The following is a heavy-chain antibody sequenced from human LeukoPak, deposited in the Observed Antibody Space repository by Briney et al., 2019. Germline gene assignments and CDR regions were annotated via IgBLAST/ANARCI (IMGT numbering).Heavy chain of an antibody. Sequence: GGSLRLSCAASGFTVSSNYMSWVRQAPGKGLEWVSVIYSGGNTYYADSVKGRFTISRDNSKNILYLQMNSLRAEDTAVYYCASPLGYSGYDSGRVDYWGQGTLVTVSS. CDR1: GFTVSSNY. V-gene: IGHV3-53*01. J-gene: IGHJ4*02. D-gene: IGHD5-12*01. CDR2: IYSGGNT. CDR3: ASPLGYSGYDSGRVDY.